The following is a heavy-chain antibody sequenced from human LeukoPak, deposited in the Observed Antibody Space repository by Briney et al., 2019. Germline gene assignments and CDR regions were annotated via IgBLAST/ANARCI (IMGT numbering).Heavy chain of an antibody. CDR2: ISSSSSYI. CDR1: GFTVSSNY. V-gene: IGHV3-21*01. CDR3: ARDLGYQLLWDFDY. D-gene: IGHD2-2*01. Sequence: PGGSLRLSCAASGFTVSSNYMSWVRQAPGKGLEWVSSISSSSSYIYYADSVKGRFTISRDNAKNSLYLQMNSLRAEDTAVYYCARDLGYQLLWDFDYWGQGTLVTVSS. J-gene: IGHJ4*02.